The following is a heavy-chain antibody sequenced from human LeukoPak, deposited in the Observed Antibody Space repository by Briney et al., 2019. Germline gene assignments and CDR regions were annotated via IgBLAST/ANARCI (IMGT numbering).Heavy chain of an antibody. Sequence: GGSLRLSCEASGFTFRTYGMHWVRQAPGKGLEWLTFIRYDGGNKYYADSVNGRFIISRDDSKNALYLQLNSLTAEDTAVYYCAKDPFSNYLGDYCYYMDVWGKGTTVTVSS. CDR1: GFTFRTYG. CDR2: IRYDGGNK. J-gene: IGHJ6*03. CDR3: AKDPFSNYLGDYCYYMDV. V-gene: IGHV3-30*02. D-gene: IGHD4-11*01.